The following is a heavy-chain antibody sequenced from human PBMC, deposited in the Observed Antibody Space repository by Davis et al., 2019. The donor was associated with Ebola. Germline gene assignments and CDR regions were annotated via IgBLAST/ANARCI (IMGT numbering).Heavy chain of an antibody. CDR3: TTESITMVQGTYYYYYGMDV. CDR1: GFTFSSAW. D-gene: IGHD3-10*01. CDR2: IKSKTDGGTT. V-gene: IGHV3-15*01. J-gene: IGHJ6*02. Sequence: GESLKISCAASGFTFSSAWMSWVRQAPGKGLEWVGRIKSKTDGGTTDYAAPVKGRFTISRDDSKNTLYLQMNSLKTEDTAVYYCTTESITMVQGTYYYYYGMDVWGQGTTVTVSS.